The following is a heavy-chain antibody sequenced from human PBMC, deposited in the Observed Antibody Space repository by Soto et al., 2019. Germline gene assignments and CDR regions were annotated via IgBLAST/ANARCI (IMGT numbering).Heavy chain of an antibody. J-gene: IGHJ4*02. CDR3: ARLMKRGVWLFDF. Sequence: QVQLVESGGGVVQPGRSLRLSCAASGFTFSSYALHWVRQAPGKGLDWVAVISSDVNYKYYADSVKGRFTISRDNSKNSLYLQMNWLRAEDRAVYYCARLMKRGVWLFDFWGQGTLVTVSS. V-gene: IGHV3-30-3*01. CDR1: GFTFSSYA. CDR2: ISSDVNYK. D-gene: IGHD5-12*01.